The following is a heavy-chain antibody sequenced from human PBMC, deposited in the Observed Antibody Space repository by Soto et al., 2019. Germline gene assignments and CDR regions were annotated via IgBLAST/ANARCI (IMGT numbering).Heavy chain of an antibody. V-gene: IGHV1-69*02. CDR1: GGTFSSYT. D-gene: IGHD3-9*01. Sequence: QVQLVQSGAEVKKPGSSVKVSCKASGGTFSSYTISWVRQAPGQGLEWMGRIIPILGIANYAQKFQGRVTITADKSTSTAYMELSSLRSEDTAVYYCARVPYYDILTASLYYGMDVWGQGTTVTVSS. J-gene: IGHJ6*02. CDR2: IIPILGIA. CDR3: ARVPYYDILTASLYYGMDV.